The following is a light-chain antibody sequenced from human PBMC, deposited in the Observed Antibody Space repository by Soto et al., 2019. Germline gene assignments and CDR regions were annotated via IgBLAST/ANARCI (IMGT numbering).Light chain of an antibody. Sequence: EIVLTQSPGTLSLSPGEGATLSCRASQTIDTNLAWYQQKPGQAPRLLIYGASTRATGIPARFSGSGSGTEFTLTINSLQSEDFAVYYCQQYNNWPRTFGQGTKVDIK. CDR1: QTIDTN. CDR3: QQYNNWPRT. V-gene: IGKV3-15*01. CDR2: GAS. J-gene: IGKJ1*01.